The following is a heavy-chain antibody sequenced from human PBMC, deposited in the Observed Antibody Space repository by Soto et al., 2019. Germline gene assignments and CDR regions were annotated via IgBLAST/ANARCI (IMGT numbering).Heavy chain of an antibody. CDR3: AREYHCGGGCYYYYYYGMDV. J-gene: IGHJ6*02. Sequence: ASVKVSCKAPGDTFTSYYMHWVRQAPGQGLEWMGIINPSGGSTSYAQKFQGRVTMTRDTSTSTVYMELSSLRSEDTAVYYCAREYHCGGGCYYYYYYGMDVWGQGTTVTVSS. CDR1: GDTFTSYY. CDR2: INPSGGST. V-gene: IGHV1-46*01. D-gene: IGHD2-21*02.